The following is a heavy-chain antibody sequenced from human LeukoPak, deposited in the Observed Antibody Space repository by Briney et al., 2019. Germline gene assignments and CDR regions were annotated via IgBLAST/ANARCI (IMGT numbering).Heavy chain of an antibody. Sequence: PGGSLRLSCSASGFTVTHYAMHWVRQAPGKGLEWVAVISYDGSNKYYADSVKGRFTISRDNSKNTLYLQMNSLRAEDTAVYYCAKDGAVAGHFDYWGQGTLVTVSS. CDR1: GFTVTHYA. J-gene: IGHJ4*02. V-gene: IGHV3-30*04. CDR2: ISYDGSNK. D-gene: IGHD6-19*01. CDR3: AKDGAVAGHFDY.